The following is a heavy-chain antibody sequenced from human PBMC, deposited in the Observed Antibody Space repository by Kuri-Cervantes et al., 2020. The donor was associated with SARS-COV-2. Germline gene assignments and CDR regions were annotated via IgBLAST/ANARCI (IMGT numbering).Heavy chain of an antibody. D-gene: IGHD1-1*01. V-gene: IGHV3-9*01. CDR1: GFTFSSYA. CDR2: ISWNSGSI. CDR3: AKDSLLEVKFDY. J-gene: IGHJ4*02. Sequence: SLKISCAASGFTFSSYAMHWVRQAPGKGLEWVSGISWNSGSIGYADSVKGRFTISRDNSKNTLYLQMNSLRAEDTAVYYCAKDSLLEVKFDYWGQGTLVAVSS.